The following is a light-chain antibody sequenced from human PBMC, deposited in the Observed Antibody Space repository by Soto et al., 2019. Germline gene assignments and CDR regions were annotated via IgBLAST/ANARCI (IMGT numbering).Light chain of an antibody. CDR1: SSDVGGYNY. V-gene: IGLV2-14*01. CDR3: SSYTSSSTFV. CDR2: EVI. Sequence: QSALTQPASVSGSPGQSITLSCTGTSSDVGGYNYVSWYQQHPDKAPKLMVYEVIHRPSGVSNRFSGSKSGNTASLTISGLQAEDEADYYCSSYTSSSTFVFVTGTKLTVL. J-gene: IGLJ1*01.